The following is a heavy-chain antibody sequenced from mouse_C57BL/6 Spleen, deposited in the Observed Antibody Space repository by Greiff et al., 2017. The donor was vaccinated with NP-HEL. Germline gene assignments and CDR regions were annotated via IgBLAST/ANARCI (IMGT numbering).Heavy chain of an antibody. Sequence: VQLQQSGPELVKPGASVKISCKASGYAFSSSWMNWVKQRPGKDLEWIERIYPGDGDTNYNGKFKGKATLTADKSSSTAYMQLSSLTSEDSAVYFCARYSNFDYWGQGTTLTVSS. CDR2: IYPGDGDT. CDR1: GYAFSSSW. D-gene: IGHD2-5*01. V-gene: IGHV1-82*01. J-gene: IGHJ2*01. CDR3: ARYSNFDY.